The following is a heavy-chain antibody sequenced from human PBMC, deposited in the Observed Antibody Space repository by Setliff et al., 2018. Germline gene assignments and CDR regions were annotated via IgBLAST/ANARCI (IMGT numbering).Heavy chain of an antibody. CDR2: ISSSSSYI. D-gene: IGHD3-3*01. J-gene: IGHJ5*02. CDR3: ARDGYYNFWSGPSLAPNWFDP. V-gene: IGHV3-21*01. CDR1: GFTFSDYY. Sequence: GGSLRLSCAASGFTFSDYYMHWVRQAPGKGLEWVSSISSSSSYIYYADSVKGRFTISRDNAKNSLYLQMNSLRAEDTAVYYCARDGYYNFWSGPSLAPNWFDPWGQGTLVTVSS.